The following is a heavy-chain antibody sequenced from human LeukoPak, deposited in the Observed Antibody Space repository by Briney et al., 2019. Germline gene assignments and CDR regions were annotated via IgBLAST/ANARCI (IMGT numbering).Heavy chain of an antibody. J-gene: IGHJ3*02. CDR2: ISWNSGSI. D-gene: IGHD2-2*01. Sequence: GGSLRLSCAASGFTFDDYAMRWVRQAPGKGLEWVSGISWNSGSIGYADSVKGRFTISRDNAKNSLYLQMNSLRAEDTALYYCAKAYCSSTSCRGAFDIWGQGTMVTVSS. V-gene: IGHV3-9*01. CDR1: GFTFDDYA. CDR3: AKAYCSSTSCRGAFDI.